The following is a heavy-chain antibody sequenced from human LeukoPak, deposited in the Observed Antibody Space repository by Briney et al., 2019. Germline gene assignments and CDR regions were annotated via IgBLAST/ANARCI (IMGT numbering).Heavy chain of an antibody. CDR2: IIPIFGTA. CDR1: GGTFSSYA. Sequence: GASVKVSCKASGGTFSSYAISWVRQAPGQGLEWMGGIIPIFGTANYAQKFQGRVTITTDESTSTAYMELSSLRSEDTAVYYCARDAVDTAMVVFDYWGQGTLVTVSS. CDR3: ARDAVDTAMVVFDY. J-gene: IGHJ4*02. D-gene: IGHD5-18*01. V-gene: IGHV1-69*05.